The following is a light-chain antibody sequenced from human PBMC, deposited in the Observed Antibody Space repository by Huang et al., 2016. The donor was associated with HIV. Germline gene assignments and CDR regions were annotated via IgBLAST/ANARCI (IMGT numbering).Light chain of an antibody. V-gene: IGKV3-15*01. CDR3: QQYNNWPQT. CDR2: GAS. CDR1: QSVSTN. J-gene: IGKJ1*01. Sequence: EIVMTQSPATLSVSPGERATLSCRASQSVSTNLAWYQQKPGQAPRLRINGASTRVTGIPARFSGSGSGTEFTLTISSLQSEDFAVYYCQQYNNWPQTFGQGTKVDNK.